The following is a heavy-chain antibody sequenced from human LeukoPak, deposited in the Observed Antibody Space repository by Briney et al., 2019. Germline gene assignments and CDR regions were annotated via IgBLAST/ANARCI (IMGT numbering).Heavy chain of an antibody. CDR3: TRHRYGDSGGDFDY. J-gene: IGHJ4*02. D-gene: IGHD2-21*02. V-gene: IGHV3-9*03. CDR1: GFTFDDYA. CDR2: ISWNSGSI. Sequence: GGSLRLSCAASGFTFDDYAMHWVRQAPGKGLEWVSGISWNSGSIGYADSVKGRFTISRDNSKNTLYLQMGSLRAEDMAVYYCTRHRYGDSGGDFDYWGQGTLVTVSS.